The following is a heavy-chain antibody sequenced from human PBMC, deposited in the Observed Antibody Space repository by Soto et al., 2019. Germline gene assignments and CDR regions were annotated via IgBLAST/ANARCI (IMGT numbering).Heavy chain of an antibody. V-gene: IGHV3-23*01. CDR2: ISGRGHRT. D-gene: IGHD2-21*01. CDR1: GFTFRDYG. J-gene: IGHJ4*02. CDR3: AKDVFADSKPFDY. Sequence: EQLLESGGGLVQPGGSLRLSCAVSGFTFRDYGMSWVRQAPGQGLEWVSAISGRGHRTYYADSVKCRFTISRDNSKNTLYLQMTTLRAEDTATYYCAKDVFADSKPFDYWGQGTLVTVSS.